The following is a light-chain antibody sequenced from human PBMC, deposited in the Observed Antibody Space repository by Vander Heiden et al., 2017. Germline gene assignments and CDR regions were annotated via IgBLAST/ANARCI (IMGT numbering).Light chain of an antibody. CDR1: QSMSSY. CDR3: QHFKT. V-gene: IGKV1-39*01. J-gene: IGKJ1*01. Sequence: DIQMTQSPSSLSASVGDRVTITCRASQSMSSYLNWYQQKPGKAPKLLIYAASSLQSGVPSRFSGSGSGTDFTLTISSLQPEDFATYYCQHFKTFGQGTKVEIK. CDR2: AAS.